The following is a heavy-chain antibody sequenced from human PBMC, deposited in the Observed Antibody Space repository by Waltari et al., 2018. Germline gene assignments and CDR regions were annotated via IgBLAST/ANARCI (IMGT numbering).Heavy chain of an antibody. CDR1: GYSISSGYY. V-gene: IGHV4-38-2*01. D-gene: IGHD3-10*01. J-gene: IGHJ4*02. CDR2: IYHSGST. CDR3: ARVTQYGSGPYYFDY. Sequence: QVQLQESGPGLVKPSATLSLTCAVSGYSISSGYYWGWLRQPPGKGLEWIGSIYHSGSTYYNPSLKSRVTISVDTSKNQFSLKLSSVTAADTAVYYCARVTQYGSGPYYFDYWGQGTLVTVSS.